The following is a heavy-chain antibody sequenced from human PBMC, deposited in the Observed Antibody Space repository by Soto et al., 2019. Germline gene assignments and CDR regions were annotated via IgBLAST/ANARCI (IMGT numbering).Heavy chain of an antibody. V-gene: IGHV1-69*01. CDR2: VIPIFGTA. D-gene: IGHD3-22*01. Sequence: QVQLVQSGAEVKKPGSSVKVSCKASGGTFSSYAISWVRQAPGQGLEWMGGVIPIFGTANYAQKFQGRVTITADESTSTAYMELSSLRSEDTAVYYCARAPPDHYDSSGYGVYYYGMDVWGQGTTVTVSS. CDR3: ARAPPDHYDSSGYGVYYYGMDV. J-gene: IGHJ6*02. CDR1: GGTFSSYA.